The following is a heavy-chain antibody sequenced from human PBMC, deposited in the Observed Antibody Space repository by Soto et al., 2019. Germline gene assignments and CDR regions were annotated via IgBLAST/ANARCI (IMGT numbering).Heavy chain of an antibody. CDR1: GFTFGNYG. D-gene: IGHD6-25*01. V-gene: IGHV3-30*18. Sequence: GGSLRLSCAASGFTFGNYGMHWVRQAPGKGLEWVALISYDGSNKYYADSVKGRFTISRDNTKNTLYLQMNSLRAEDSAVYYCAKDLHSSGWAAYNFDYWGQGTMVTGSS. CDR2: ISYDGSNK. CDR3: AKDLHSSGWAAYNFDY. J-gene: IGHJ4*02.